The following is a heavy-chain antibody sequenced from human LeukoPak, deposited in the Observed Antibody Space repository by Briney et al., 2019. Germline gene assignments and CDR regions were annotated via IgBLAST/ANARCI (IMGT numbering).Heavy chain of an antibody. CDR2: IKQDGSEK. D-gene: IGHD5-24*01. CDR3: ARTRRDGYMSY. Sequence: GGSLRLSCAASGFTFSRHWMSWVRQAPGKGLEWVANIKQDGSEKYYVDSVKGRFTISRDNAKNSLYLQMNSLRAEDTAVYYCARTRRDGYMSYWGQGTLVTVSS. CDR1: GFTFSRHW. J-gene: IGHJ4*02. V-gene: IGHV3-7*03.